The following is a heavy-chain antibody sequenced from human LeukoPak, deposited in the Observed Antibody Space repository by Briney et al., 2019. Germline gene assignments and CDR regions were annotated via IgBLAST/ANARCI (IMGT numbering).Heavy chain of an antibody. CDR3: ARTYYDILTGQPDAFDI. V-gene: IGHV1-2*02. Sequence: ASVKVSCKASGYTFTGYYMHWVRQAPGQGLAWMGWINPNSGGTNYAQKFQGRVTMTRDTSISTAYMELSRLRSDDTAVYYCARTYYDILTGQPDAFDIWGQGTMVTVSS. D-gene: IGHD3-9*01. CDR2: INPNSGGT. CDR1: GYTFTGYY. J-gene: IGHJ3*02.